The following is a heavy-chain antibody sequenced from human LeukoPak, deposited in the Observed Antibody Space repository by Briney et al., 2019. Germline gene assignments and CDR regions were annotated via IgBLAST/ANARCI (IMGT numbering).Heavy chain of an antibody. Sequence: SQTLSLTCGVSGGSISSGGYYWSWIRQHPGKGLEWIGYVHHSGRTYYNPSLKSRVTVSVDTSKNQFSLRLSSVTAADTAVYYCARELRYSTNYSYYYGMDVWGKGTTVTVSS. J-gene: IGHJ6*04. D-gene: IGHD3-9*01. CDR2: VHHSGRT. V-gene: IGHV4-31*11. CDR1: GGSISSGGYY. CDR3: ARELRYSTNYSYYYGMDV.